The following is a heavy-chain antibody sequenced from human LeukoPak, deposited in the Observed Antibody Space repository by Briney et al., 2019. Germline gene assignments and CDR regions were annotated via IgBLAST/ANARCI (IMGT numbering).Heavy chain of an antibody. CDR3: AKPDYGGNSLRFDY. J-gene: IGHJ4*02. CDR1: GFTFSNYW. CDR2: IRYDGSNK. Sequence: GGSLRLSCGASGFTFSNYWMHWVRQAPGKGLEWVAFIRYDGSNKYYADSVKGRFTISRDNSKNTLYLQVNSLRAEDTAVYYCAKPDYGGNSLRFDYWGQGTLVTVSS. V-gene: IGHV3-30*02. D-gene: IGHD4-23*01.